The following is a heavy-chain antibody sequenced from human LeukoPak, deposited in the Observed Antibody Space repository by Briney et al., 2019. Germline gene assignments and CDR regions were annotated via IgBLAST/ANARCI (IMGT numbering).Heavy chain of an antibody. Sequence: GGTLRLSCAASGFTFSSYGMTWVRQAPGKGLEWVSSISGSSSYIYYADSVKGRFTISRGNAKNSLYLQMNSLRAEDTAVYYCARDRITVAATETSFDYWGQGTLVTVSS. CDR2: ISGSSSYI. CDR1: GFTFSSYG. V-gene: IGHV3-21*01. CDR3: ARDRITVAATETSFDY. J-gene: IGHJ4*02. D-gene: IGHD6-19*01.